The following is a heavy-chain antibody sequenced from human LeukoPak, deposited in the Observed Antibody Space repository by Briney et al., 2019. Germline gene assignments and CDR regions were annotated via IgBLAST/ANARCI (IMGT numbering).Heavy chain of an antibody. CDR1: GFTVNSNY. V-gene: IGHV3-66*01. CDR2: INSGGST. Sequence: GGSLRLSCATSGFTVNSNYMNWVRQAPGKGLECVSGINSGGSTYYADSVKGRFTISRDNSKNTLYLQINSLRAEDTAVYYCAGGWLYYWGRGTLVTVSS. J-gene: IGHJ4*02. D-gene: IGHD3-22*01. CDR3: AGGWLYY.